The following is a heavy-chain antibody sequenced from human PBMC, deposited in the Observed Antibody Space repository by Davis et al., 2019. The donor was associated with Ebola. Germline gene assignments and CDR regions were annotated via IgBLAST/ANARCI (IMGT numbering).Heavy chain of an antibody. D-gene: IGHD1-26*01. CDR1: GFVFSNYV. V-gene: IGHV3-23*01. CDR3: AKDTSNIWFDI. Sequence: GGSLRLSCAASGFVFSNYVMSWVRQAPGKRLEWVSTLGTSADTYYEDSAKGRFTISRDNSKNTLYLQMNGLRVEDTAIYYCAKDTSNIWFDIWGQGTMVTVSS. J-gene: IGHJ3*02. CDR2: LGTSADT.